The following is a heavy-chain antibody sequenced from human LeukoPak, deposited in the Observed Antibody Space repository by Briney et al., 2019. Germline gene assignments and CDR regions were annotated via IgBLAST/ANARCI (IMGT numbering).Heavy chain of an antibody. Sequence: PVGSLSPSCGASGFTFSTYAMTWVRQAPGKGLEWVSTISGSGDKTEYGESVKGRFTISRDNSKNTLYLQMNSLRDEDTASYYCAKYYNWPYFDSWGERTLVTVSS. V-gene: IGHV3-23*01. D-gene: IGHD1-20*01. J-gene: IGHJ4*02. CDR1: GFTFSTYA. CDR2: ISGSGDKT. CDR3: AKYYNWPYFDS.